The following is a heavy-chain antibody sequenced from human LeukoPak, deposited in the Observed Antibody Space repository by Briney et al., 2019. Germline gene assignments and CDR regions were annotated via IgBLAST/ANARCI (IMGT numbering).Heavy chain of an antibody. Sequence: ASVKVSCKASGGTFSSYAISWVRQAPGQGPEWMGGIIPIFGTANYAQKFQGRVTITTDESTSTAYMELSSLRSEDTAVYYCARDHRGAVASYYYYYYMDVWGKGTTVTVSS. CDR2: IIPIFGTA. J-gene: IGHJ6*03. V-gene: IGHV1-69*05. CDR3: ARDHRGAVASYYYYYYMDV. D-gene: IGHD6-19*01. CDR1: GGTFSSYA.